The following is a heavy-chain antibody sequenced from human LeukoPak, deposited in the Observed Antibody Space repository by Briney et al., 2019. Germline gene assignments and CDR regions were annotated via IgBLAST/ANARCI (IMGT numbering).Heavy chain of an antibody. CDR3: ARDLGYCSSTSCFNWFDP. V-gene: IGHV1-2*02. Sequence: ASVKVSRKASGYTFTGYYMHWVRQAPGQGLEWMGWINPNSGGTNYAQKFQGRVTMTRDTSISTAYMELSRLRSDDTAVYYCARDLGYCSSTSCFNWFDPWGQGTLVTVSS. D-gene: IGHD2-2*01. CDR1: GYTFTGYY. CDR2: INPNSGGT. J-gene: IGHJ5*02.